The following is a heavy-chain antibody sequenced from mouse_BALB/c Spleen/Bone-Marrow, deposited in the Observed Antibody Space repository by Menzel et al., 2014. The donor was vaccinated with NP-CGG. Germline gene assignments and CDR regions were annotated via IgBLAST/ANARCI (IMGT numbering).Heavy chain of an antibody. V-gene: IGHV1-7*01. CDR1: GYTFTSYW. Sequence: QVQLQQSGAELAKPGASVKMSCKASGYTFTSYWMHWVKQRPGQGLEWIGYINPSTGYTEYNQKFKDKVTLTADKSSSPAYMQLSSLTSEDSAVYYCARWGDDGTFDYWGQGTTLTVSS. D-gene: IGHD2-12*01. CDR2: INPSTGYT. CDR3: ARWGDDGTFDY. J-gene: IGHJ2*01.